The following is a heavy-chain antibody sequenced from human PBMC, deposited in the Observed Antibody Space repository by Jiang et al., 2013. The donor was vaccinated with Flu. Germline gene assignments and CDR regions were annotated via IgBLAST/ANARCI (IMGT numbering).Heavy chain of an antibody. CDR2: IVPIFGTT. V-gene: IGHV1-69*01. J-gene: IGHJ4*02. CDR3: ARSPSYYDSSGYYPFDY. CDR1: GSTVSSFT. Sequence: AEVKKPGSSVKVSCKASGSTVSSFTITWVRQAPGQGLEWVGVIVPIFGTTKYAQKFQGRVTITADESTSTAYMELSSLRSEDTAVYYCARSPSYYDSSGYYPFDYWGQGTLVTVSS. D-gene: IGHD3-22*01.